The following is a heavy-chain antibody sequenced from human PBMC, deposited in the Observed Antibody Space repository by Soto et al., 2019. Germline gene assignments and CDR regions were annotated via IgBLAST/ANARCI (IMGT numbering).Heavy chain of an antibody. J-gene: IGHJ5*02. CDR2: IHPNGSPT. Sequence: QVQLVQSGAEMKKPGASVKLSCKAFGYTFTSHYVHWVRQAPGQGLEWMGVIHPNGSPTVYAQNFHGTLTITTSTSTSTVYMELSTLRFDDTAVYYFARDHSYSDSDWWLDPWGQGTLVTVSS. CDR3: ARDHSYSDSDWWLDP. D-gene: IGHD3-16*01. CDR1: GYTFTSHY. V-gene: IGHV1-46*01.